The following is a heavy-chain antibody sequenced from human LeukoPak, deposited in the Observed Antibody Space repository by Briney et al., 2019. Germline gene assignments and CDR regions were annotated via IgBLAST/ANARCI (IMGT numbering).Heavy chain of an antibody. D-gene: IGHD5-18*01. CDR1: GFTFSSYW. J-gene: IGHJ4*02. Sequence: GGSLRLSCAASGFTFSSYWMSWVRQAPGKGLEWVANIKKDGSEKYYVDSVKGRFTISRDNAKKSLYLQMNSLRAEDTAVYYCARHLSGVAGYTYGRGIDYWGQGTLVTVSS. CDR2: IKKDGSEK. CDR3: ARHLSGVAGYTYGRGIDY. V-gene: IGHV3-7*01.